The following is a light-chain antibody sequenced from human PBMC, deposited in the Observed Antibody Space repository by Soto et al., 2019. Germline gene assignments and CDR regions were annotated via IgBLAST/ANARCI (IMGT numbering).Light chain of an antibody. CDR3: SSYTPSNTLV. CDR1: SSDVGAYNF. Sequence: QSVLTQPASVSGSPGQSITISCTGTSSDVGAYNFVSWYQQHPGKAPKLMIYDVTNRPSGVSSRFSGSKSGNTASLAISGLQAEDEADYYCSSYTPSNTLVFGGGTKLPVL. CDR2: DVT. J-gene: IGLJ2*01. V-gene: IGLV2-14*03.